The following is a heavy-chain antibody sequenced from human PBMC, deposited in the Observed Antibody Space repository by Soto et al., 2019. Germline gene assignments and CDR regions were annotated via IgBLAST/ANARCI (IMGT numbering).Heavy chain of an antibody. CDR3: ATTPIVVVPAAAYFDY. CDR1: GYTLTELS. CDR2: FDPEDGET. J-gene: IGHJ4*02. D-gene: IGHD2-2*01. Sequence: ASVKVSCKVSGYTLTELSMHWVRQAPGKGLEWMGGFDPEDGETIYAQKFQGRVTMTEDTSTDTAYMELSSLRSEDTAVYYCATTPIVVVPAAAYFDYWGQGTLVTV. V-gene: IGHV1-24*01.